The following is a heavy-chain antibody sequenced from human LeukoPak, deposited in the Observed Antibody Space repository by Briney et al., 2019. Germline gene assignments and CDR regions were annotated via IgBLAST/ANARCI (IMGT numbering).Heavy chain of an antibody. CDR3: AREVHDYVWGSQHDALDI. J-gene: IGHJ3*02. D-gene: IGHD3-16*01. CDR2: IYTSGNT. V-gene: IGHV4-4*07. Sequence: PSETLSLTCTVSGGSISSYYWSWIRQPAGKGLEWIGRIYTSGNTNYNPSLKSRVSISVVTSKNQFSLQLSSVTAADTAVYYCAREVHDYVWGSQHDALDIWGQGTMVTVSS. CDR1: GGSISSYY.